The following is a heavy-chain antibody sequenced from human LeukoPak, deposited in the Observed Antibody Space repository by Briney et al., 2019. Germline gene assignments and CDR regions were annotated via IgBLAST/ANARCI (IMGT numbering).Heavy chain of an antibody. CDR2: IYFSGST. Sequence: PSETLSLTCTVSGGSMSGYYWTWIRQPPGTGLEWIGYIYFSGSTNYNPSLKSRVTISVDASKHQFSLELSSVTAADTAVYYCARDFDSWGQGTLVTVSS. CDR1: GGSMSGYY. J-gene: IGHJ4*02. CDR3: ARDFDS. V-gene: IGHV4-59*12.